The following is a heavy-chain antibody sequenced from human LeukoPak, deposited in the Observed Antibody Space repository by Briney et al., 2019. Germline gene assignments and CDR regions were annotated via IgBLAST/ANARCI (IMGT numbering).Heavy chain of an antibody. J-gene: IGHJ4*02. D-gene: IGHD6-13*01. CDR2: IIPIFGTA. CDR1: GYTFTDYY. Sequence: SVKVSCKASGYTFTDYYMHWVRQAPGQGLEWMGGIIPIFGTANYAQKFQGRVTITADESTSTAYMELSSLRSEDTAVYYCASPLAGIAAALDYWGQGTLVTVSS. V-gene: IGHV1-69*13. CDR3: ASPLAGIAAALDY.